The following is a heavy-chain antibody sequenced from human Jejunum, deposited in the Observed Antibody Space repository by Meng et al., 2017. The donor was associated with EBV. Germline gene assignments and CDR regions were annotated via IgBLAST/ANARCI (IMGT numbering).Heavy chain of an antibody. V-gene: IGHV4-4*02. J-gene: IGHJ5*02. Sequence: VQLQESGPGLVKPSVXLSLTCSFYGASISTTYRWSWVRQSPGKGLEWIGEMYRTGNTNYNPSLKSRVTISIDKSKNQFSLKLTSVTAADTAVYYCARVGGGQHLAWGWLDPWGQGTLVTVSS. CDR1: GASISTTYR. CDR2: MYRTGNT. CDR3: ARVGGGQHLAWGWLDP. D-gene: IGHD3-16*01.